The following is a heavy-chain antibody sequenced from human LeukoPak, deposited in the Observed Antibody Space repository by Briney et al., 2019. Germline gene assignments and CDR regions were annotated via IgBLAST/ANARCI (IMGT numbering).Heavy chain of an antibody. CDR1: GFTFSSYA. CDR2: ISGSGGST. D-gene: IGHD5-12*01. V-gene: IGHV3-23*01. CDR3: AKRGIVATITHFDY. J-gene: IGHJ4*02. Sequence: GESLRLSCAASGFTFSSYAMSWVRQAPGKGLEWVSAISGSGGSTYYADSVKGRFTISRDNSKNTLYLQMNSLRAEDTAVYYCAKRGIVATITHFDYWGQGTLVTVSS.